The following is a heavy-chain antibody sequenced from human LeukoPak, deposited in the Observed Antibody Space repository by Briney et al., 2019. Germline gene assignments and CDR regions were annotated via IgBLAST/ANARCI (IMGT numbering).Heavy chain of an antibody. D-gene: IGHD5-12*01. Sequence: SETLSLTCTVSGGSVSSGSYYWSWIRQPPGKGLEWIGYIYYSGSTNYNPSLKSRFTISVDTSKNQFSLKLSSVTAADTAVYYCARIGTIKGNWFDPWGQGTLVTVSS. CDR1: GGSVSSGSYY. J-gene: IGHJ5*02. CDR2: IYYSGST. CDR3: ARIGTIKGNWFDP. V-gene: IGHV4-61*01.